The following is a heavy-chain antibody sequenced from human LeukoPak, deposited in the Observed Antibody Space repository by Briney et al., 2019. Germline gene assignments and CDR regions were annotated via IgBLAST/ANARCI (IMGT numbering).Heavy chain of an antibody. D-gene: IGHD3-22*01. CDR1: GYTFTSYY. CDR2: INPSGGST. J-gene: IGHJ4*02. V-gene: IGHV1-46*01. Sequence: ASVKVSCKASGYTFTSYYMHWVRQAPGQGLEWMGIINPSGGSTSYAQKFQGRVTMTRDMSTSTVYMELSSLRSEDTAVYYCARDCSNTYYYDSSGYPDYWGQGTLVTVSS. CDR3: ARDCSNTYYYDSSGYPDY.